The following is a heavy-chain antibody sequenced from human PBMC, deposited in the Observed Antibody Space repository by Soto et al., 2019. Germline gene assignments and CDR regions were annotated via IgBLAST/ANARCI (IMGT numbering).Heavy chain of an antibody. Sequence: SETLSLTCTVSGGSISSGDYSWSWVRQSPGKGLEWIGEINPNGRINYNPSLKNRVSLSVDTPKNQFSLTLKSLTAADTAVYYCARESPGDSWGRGTLVTVSS. V-gene: IGHV4-61*08. CDR1: GGSISSGDYS. J-gene: IGHJ4*02. CDR2: INPNGRI. CDR3: ARESPGDS.